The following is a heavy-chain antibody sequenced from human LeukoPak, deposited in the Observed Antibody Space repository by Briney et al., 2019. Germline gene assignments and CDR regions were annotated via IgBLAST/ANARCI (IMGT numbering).Heavy chain of an antibody. Sequence: ASVKVTRTASGYTFTGYYMHWVRQAPAQGLEWVGLINATSGGTNYAQKCQGRVTMTRDTSISTAYMELSRLRSDDTAVYYCARAGFGTYYYYMDVWGKGTTVTVSS. V-gene: IGHV1-2*02. CDR3: ARAGFGTYYYYMDV. J-gene: IGHJ6*03. CDR1: GYTFTGYY. D-gene: IGHD1-1*01. CDR2: INATSGGT.